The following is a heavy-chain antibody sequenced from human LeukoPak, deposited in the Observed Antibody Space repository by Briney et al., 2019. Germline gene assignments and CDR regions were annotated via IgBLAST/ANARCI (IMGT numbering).Heavy chain of an antibody. J-gene: IGHJ5*02. Sequence: PSETLSLTCTVSGGSISSSSYYWGWIRPPPGKGLEWIGSINYSGITYYNPSLNRRVTISVDTYNNQFFLKLSSVTAADTAVYYCARHSPVLYCSGGSCYSLRWAADWFDPWGQGTLVTVSS. V-gene: IGHV4-39*01. CDR2: INYSGIT. D-gene: IGHD2-15*01. CDR3: ARHSPVLYCSGGSCYSLRWAADWFDP. CDR1: GGSISSSSYY.